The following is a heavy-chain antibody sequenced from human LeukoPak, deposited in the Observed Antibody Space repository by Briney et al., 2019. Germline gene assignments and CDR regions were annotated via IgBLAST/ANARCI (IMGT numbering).Heavy chain of an antibody. CDR2: IYDSGST. CDR1: GGSISSGDYY. CDR3: ARVPAHEDGGLMDLFDY. J-gene: IGHJ4*02. D-gene: IGHD3-16*01. Sequence: SETLSLTCTVSGGSISSGDYYWSWIRQPPGKGLEWIGYIYDSGSTYYNTSLKSRVTISVDTSKNHFSLNLSSVTAADTAVYYCARVPAHEDGGLMDLFDYWGQGTLVTVSS. V-gene: IGHV4-30-4*01.